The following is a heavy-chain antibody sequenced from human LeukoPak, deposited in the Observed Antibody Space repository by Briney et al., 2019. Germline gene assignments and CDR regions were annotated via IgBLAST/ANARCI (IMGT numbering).Heavy chain of an antibody. D-gene: IGHD3-22*01. Sequence: VASVKVSCKVSGYTLTELSMHWVRQAPGKGLEWMGGFDPEDGETIYAQKFQGRVTMTRDMSTSTVYMELSSLRSEDTAVYYCARASYDAFEGPDYWGQGTLVTVSS. CDR2: FDPEDGET. CDR3: ARASYDAFEGPDY. V-gene: IGHV1-24*01. CDR1: GYTLTELS. J-gene: IGHJ4*02.